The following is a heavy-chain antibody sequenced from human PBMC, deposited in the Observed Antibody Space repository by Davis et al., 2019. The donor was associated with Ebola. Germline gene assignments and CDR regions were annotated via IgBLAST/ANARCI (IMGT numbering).Heavy chain of an antibody. V-gene: IGHV3-23*01. CDR2: ISGSDGST. D-gene: IGHD2-21*01. CDR3: AKSRSWNFVAVDY. Sequence: PGGSLRLSCAASGFTFSSFAMSWVRQAPGKGLEWVSAISGSDGSTYYADSVKGRFTISRDNSKNTLYLQMNSLRAEDTAVYYCAKSRSWNFVAVDYWGQGTLVTVSS. J-gene: IGHJ4*02. CDR1: GFTFSSFA.